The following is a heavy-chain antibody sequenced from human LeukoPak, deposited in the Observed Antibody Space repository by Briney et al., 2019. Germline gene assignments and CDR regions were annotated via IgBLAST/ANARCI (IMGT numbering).Heavy chain of an antibody. CDR1: GGSISSYY. J-gene: IGHJ4*02. CDR3: ARGGTAMAPVDY. V-gene: IGHV4-59*01. D-gene: IGHD5-18*01. CDR2: IYYSGST. Sequence: SETLSLTCTVPGGSISSYYWSWIRQPPGKGLEWIGYIYYSGSTNYNPSLKSRVTMSVDTSKNQFSLKLSSVTAADTAVYYCARGGTAMAPVDYWGQGTLVTVSS.